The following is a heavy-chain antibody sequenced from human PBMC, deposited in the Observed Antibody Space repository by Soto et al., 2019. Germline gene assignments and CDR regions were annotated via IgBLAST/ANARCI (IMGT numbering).Heavy chain of an antibody. CDR3: ARELPGATDGFDY. CDR2: ISPSNGDT. D-gene: IGHD2-15*01. Sequence: QVQLVQSGAEVKRPGASVNLSCKTSGYIFTTYYIHWVRQVPGQGLEWMGMISPSNGDTNYAREFQGRVTMTRDTSTSTVYVGLNSLRSEDTAVYYYARELPGATDGFDYWGQGTLVTVSS. J-gene: IGHJ4*02. V-gene: IGHV1-46*01. CDR1: GYIFTTYY.